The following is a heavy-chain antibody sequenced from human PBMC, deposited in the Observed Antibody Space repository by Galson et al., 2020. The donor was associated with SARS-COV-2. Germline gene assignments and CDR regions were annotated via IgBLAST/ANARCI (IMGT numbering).Heavy chain of an antibody. CDR3: ANGSHAFDI. D-gene: IGHD2-15*01. J-gene: IGHJ3*02. CDR1: GFNIRRYR. CDR2: IWYDGSNK. Sequence: GGALRLSCAASGFNIRRYRMQWVRQAPGKGLEWMAVIWYDGSNKYYADSVKGLLTISRDNSKYTLYLQMNSLRAEDTAVYYCANGSHAFDIWGQGTMVTVSS. V-gene: IGHV3-33*06.